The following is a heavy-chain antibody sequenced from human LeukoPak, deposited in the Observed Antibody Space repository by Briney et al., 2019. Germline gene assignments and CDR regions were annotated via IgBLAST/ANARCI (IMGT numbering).Heavy chain of an antibody. J-gene: IGHJ3*02. CDR3: VRDYTIFGVADAFDI. Sequence: GGSLRLSCAASGFTFSSYSMNWVRQAPGKGLEWVSSISSSSSYIYYADSVKGRFTISRDNAKNSLYLQMNSLRAEDTAVYYCVRDYTIFGVADAFDIWGQGTMVTVSS. CDR2: ISSSSSYI. V-gene: IGHV3-21*01. CDR1: GFTFSSYS. D-gene: IGHD3-3*01.